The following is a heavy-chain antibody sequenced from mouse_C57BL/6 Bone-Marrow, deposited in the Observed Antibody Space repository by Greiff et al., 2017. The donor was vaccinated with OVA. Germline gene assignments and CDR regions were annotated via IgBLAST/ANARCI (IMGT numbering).Heavy chain of an antibody. V-gene: IGHV1-81*01. CDR3: ARGGTAQAHFDY. CDR2: IYPRSGNT. CDR1: GYTFTSYG. Sequence: QVQLKQSGAELARPGASVKLSCKASGYTFTSYGISWVKQRTGQGLEWIGEIYPRSGNTYYNEKFKGKATLTADKSSSTAYMELRSLTSEDSAVYFCARGGTAQAHFDYWGQGTTLTVSS. D-gene: IGHD3-2*02. J-gene: IGHJ2*01.